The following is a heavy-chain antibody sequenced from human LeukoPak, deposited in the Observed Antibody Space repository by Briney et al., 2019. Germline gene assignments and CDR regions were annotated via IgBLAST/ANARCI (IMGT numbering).Heavy chain of an antibody. CDR1: GGTFSSYA. Sequence: GASVKVSCKASGGTFSSYAISWVRQAPGQGLEWMGGIIPIFGTANYAQKFQGRVTITTDESTSTAYMELSSLRSEDTAVYYCARGEMATISYYYYYMDVWGQGTMVTVSS. V-gene: IGHV1-69*05. D-gene: IGHD5-24*01. J-gene: IGHJ6*03. CDR3: ARGEMATISYYYYYMDV. CDR2: IIPIFGTA.